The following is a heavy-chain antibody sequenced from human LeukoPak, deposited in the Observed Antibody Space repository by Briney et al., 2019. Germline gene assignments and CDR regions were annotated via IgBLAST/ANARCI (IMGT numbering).Heavy chain of an antibody. D-gene: IGHD3-3*01. Sequence: SETLSLTCAVYGGSFSGYYWSWIRQPPGKGLEWIGEINHSGSTNCNPSLKSRVTISVDTSKNQFSLKLSSVTAADTAVYYCARAVGFWSGYYRGWFDPWGQGTLVTVSS. J-gene: IGHJ5*02. CDR3: ARAVGFWSGYYRGWFDP. CDR2: INHSGST. V-gene: IGHV4-34*01. CDR1: GGSFSGYY.